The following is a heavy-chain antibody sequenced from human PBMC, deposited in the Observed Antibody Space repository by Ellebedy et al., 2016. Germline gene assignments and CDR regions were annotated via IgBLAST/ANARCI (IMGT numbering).Heavy chain of an antibody. CDR2: ISWNSGSI. CDR1: GFTFDDYA. J-gene: IGHJ6*02. CDR3: AKGSTRYYYYGMDV. V-gene: IGHV3-9*01. Sequence: SLKISCAASGFTFDDYAMQWVRQAPGKGLEWVSGISWNSGSIGYADSVKGRFTISRDNAKNSLYLQMNSLRAEDTALYYCAKGSTRYYYYGMDVWGQGTTVTVSS.